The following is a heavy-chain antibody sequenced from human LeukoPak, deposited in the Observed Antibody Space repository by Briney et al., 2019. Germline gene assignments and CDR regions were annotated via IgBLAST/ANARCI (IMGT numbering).Heavy chain of an antibody. CDR1: GFTFSSYA. CDR3: AREQWLLAFGYYYYMDV. CDR2: ISYDGSNK. D-gene: IGHD3-22*01. Sequence: PERSLRLSCAASGFTFSSYAMHWVRQAPGKGLEWVAVISYDGSNKYYADSVKGRFTISRDNSKNTLYLQMNSLRAEDTAVYYCAREQWLLAFGYYYYMDVWGKGTTVTISS. V-gene: IGHV3-30*04. J-gene: IGHJ6*03.